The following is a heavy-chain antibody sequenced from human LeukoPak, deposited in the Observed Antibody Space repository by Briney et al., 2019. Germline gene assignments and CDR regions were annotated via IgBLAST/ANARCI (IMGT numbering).Heavy chain of an antibody. CDR3: ARGPYSYDSSGAFDI. CDR2: IIHTGST. J-gene: IGHJ3*02. CDR1: GGSFNGYS. D-gene: IGHD3-22*01. V-gene: IGHV4-34*01. Sequence: SETLSLTCAVYGGSFNGYSWSWIRQTPGKGLEWIGEIIHTGSTKYNPSLSSGVTISVDTSKNQFSLKVTYVTAADTAVYFCARGPYSYDSSGAFDIWGQGTMVTVSS.